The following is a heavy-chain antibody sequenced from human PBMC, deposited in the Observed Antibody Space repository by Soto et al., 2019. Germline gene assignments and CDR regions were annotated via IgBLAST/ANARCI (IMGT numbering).Heavy chain of an antibody. V-gene: IGHV4-59*01. D-gene: IGHD1-1*01. CDR3: ARGDGIQLGSLAGRYYYHKMDV. CDR1: GGSISTYY. Sequence: SETLSLTCTVSGGSISTYYWSWVRQPPGKGLEWIGYIYYSWTATYNPSLRSRVTISVDTSKNQFSLRLSSVTASDTAVYYCARGDGIQLGSLAGRYYYHKMDVWGQGTTVTVSS. CDR2: IYYSWTA. J-gene: IGHJ6*02.